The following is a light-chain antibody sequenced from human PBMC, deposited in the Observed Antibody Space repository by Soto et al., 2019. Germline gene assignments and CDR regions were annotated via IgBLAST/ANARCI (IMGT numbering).Light chain of an antibody. CDR1: TGAVTSGHN. Sequence: QTVVTQEASLTVSPGGAVTLTCGSRTGAVTSGHNPSWFQQKPGQAHRTLIYDTSNKHSWTPARFSRSLLGGKAALTLSGAQPASEAQYYCLVSYHGVRPVFGGGTKLAVL. V-gene: IGLV7-46*01. CDR3: LVSYHGVRPV. CDR2: DTS. J-gene: IGLJ3*02.